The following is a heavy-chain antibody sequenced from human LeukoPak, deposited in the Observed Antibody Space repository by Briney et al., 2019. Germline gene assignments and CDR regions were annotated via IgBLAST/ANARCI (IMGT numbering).Heavy chain of an antibody. J-gene: IGHJ4*02. CDR1: GFTFSSNW. CDR3: ARLWQIDY. V-gene: IGHV3-7*01. Sequence: GGSLRLSCAASGFTFSSNWMTWVRQAPGKGLEWVANINQDGSEKYYVDSVKGRFTISRDNAKNSVYLQMNSLRVEDTAVYYCARLWQIDYWGQGTLVTVSS. D-gene: IGHD2-21*01. CDR2: INQDGSEK.